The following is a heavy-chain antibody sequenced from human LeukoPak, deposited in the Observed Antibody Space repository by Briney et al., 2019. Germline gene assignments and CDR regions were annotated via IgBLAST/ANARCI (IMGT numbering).Heavy chain of an antibody. CDR1: GFTFSSYW. D-gene: IGHD2-15*01. V-gene: IGHV3-74*01. CDR3: AKDGYCSGGSCPGSWFDP. Sequence: GGSLRLSCAASGFTFSSYWMHWVRQAPGKGLVWVSRINSDGSSTSYADSVKGRFTISRDNAKNTLYLQMNSLRAEDTAVYYCAKDGYCSGGSCPGSWFDPWGQGTLVTVSS. J-gene: IGHJ5*02. CDR2: INSDGSST.